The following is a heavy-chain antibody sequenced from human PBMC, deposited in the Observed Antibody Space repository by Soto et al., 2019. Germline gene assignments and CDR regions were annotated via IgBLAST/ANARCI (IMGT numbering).Heavy chain of an antibody. CDR2: IWYDGNNK. J-gene: IGHJ4*02. Sequence: GSLRLTCTASGFTFSNYGMHWVRQAPGKGLEWVAVIWYDGNNKYYADSVKGRFTISRDNSNNTLYVQMTSLRAEDTAVYYCARGLHSLFDYWGQGTLVTVSS. CDR3: ARGLHSLFDY. CDR1: GFTFSNYG. D-gene: IGHD5-12*01. V-gene: IGHV3-33*01.